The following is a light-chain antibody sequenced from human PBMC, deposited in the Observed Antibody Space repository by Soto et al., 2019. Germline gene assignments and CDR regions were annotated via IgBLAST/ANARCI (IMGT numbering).Light chain of an antibody. CDR1: SSNIGAGYD. Sequence: QSVLTQPPSVSGAPGQRVTISCTGSSSNIGAGYDVHWYQQLPGTAPKLLIYGNSNRPSGVPDRFSGSKSGTSASLAITGLQAEDEADYYCATWIDSLNTYVFGTGTKVTVL. CDR2: GNS. J-gene: IGLJ1*01. V-gene: IGLV1-40*01. CDR3: ATWIDSLNTYV.